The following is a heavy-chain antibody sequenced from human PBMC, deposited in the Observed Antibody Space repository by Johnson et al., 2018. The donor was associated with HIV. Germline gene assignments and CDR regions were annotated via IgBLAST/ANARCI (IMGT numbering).Heavy chain of an antibody. CDR2: LSYDGSKE. Sequence: QVQLVESGGGVVQPGRSLRLSCAVSGFTFRTYAMHWVRQAPGKGLEWVAVLSYDGSKEYYVDSVKGRFNLSSDSSKNTLYLQMNSLRAEDTAVYYCARVGVSGYDLAAFDIWGQGTMVTVSS. CDR1: GFTFRTYA. J-gene: IGHJ3*02. D-gene: IGHD5-12*01. V-gene: IGHV3-30-3*01. CDR3: ARVGVSGYDLAAFDI.